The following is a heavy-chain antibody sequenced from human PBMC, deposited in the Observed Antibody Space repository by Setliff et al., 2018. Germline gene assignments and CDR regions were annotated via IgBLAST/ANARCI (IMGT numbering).Heavy chain of an antibody. V-gene: IGHV1-69*10. CDR2: IIPVLGMT. Sequence: SVKVSCKTSGYTFINYGLSWMRQAPGQGLEWMGAIIPVLGMTDYAQKFQGRVTITADKSTSTAYMELSSLRSEDTAVYYCARGYCSGGSCYSGYYYYMDVWGKGTTVTVSS. CDR1: GYTFINYG. J-gene: IGHJ6*03. D-gene: IGHD2-15*01. CDR3: ARGYCSGGSCYSGYYYYMDV.